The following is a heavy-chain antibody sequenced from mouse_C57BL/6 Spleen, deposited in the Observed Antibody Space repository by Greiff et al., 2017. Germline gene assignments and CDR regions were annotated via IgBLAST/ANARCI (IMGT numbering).Heavy chain of an antibody. Sequence: QVQLQQSGPELVRPGVSVKISCKGSGYTFTDYAMHWVKQSHAKSLEWIGVISTYYGDASYNQKFKDKATMTVAKSSSTAYMELARLTSEDSAVYYCAREGFYYDYDRAYWGKGTMVTVSA. CDR3: AREGFYYDYDRAY. J-gene: IGHJ3*01. V-gene: IGHV1-67*01. CDR2: ISTYYGDA. CDR1: GYTFTDYA. D-gene: IGHD2-4*01.